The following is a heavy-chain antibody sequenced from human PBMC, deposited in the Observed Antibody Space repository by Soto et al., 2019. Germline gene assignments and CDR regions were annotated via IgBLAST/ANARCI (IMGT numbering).Heavy chain of an antibody. J-gene: IGHJ6*02. V-gene: IGHV1-69*01. CDR1: GGTFSSYA. CDR2: IIPIFGTA. Sequence: QVQLVQSGAEVKKPGSSVKVSCKASGGTFSSYAISWVRQAPGQGLEWMGGIIPIFGTANYAQKFPGRVTITAEESTSTAYMELSSLRSEDTAVYYCARDRRTAMVINGMDVWGQGTTVTVSS. D-gene: IGHD5-18*01. CDR3: ARDRRTAMVINGMDV.